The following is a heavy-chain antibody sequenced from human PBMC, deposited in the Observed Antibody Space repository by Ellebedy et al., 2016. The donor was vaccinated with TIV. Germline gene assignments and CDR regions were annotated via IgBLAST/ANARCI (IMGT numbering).Heavy chain of an antibody. CDR3: ARGIIVGARAPGRPSWFDP. D-gene: IGHD1-26*01. V-gene: IGHV4-34*01. CDR1: GGSFSGYY. J-gene: IGHJ5*02. CDR2: INHSGST. Sequence: SETLSLXCAVYGGSFSGYYWSWIRQPPGKGLEWIGEINHSGSTNYNPSLKSRVTISVDTSKNQFSLKLSSVTAADTAVYYCARGIIVGARAPGRPSWFDPWGQGTLVTVSS.